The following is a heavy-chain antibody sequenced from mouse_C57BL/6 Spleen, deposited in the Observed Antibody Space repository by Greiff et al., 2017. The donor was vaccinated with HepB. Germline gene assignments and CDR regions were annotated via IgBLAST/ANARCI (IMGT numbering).Heavy chain of an antibody. CDR1: GYTFTSYW. CDR2: IDPSDSET. D-gene: IGHD4-1*01. CDR3: ARGGHWAGFAY. V-gene: IGHV1-52*01. Sequence: QVQLKQPGAELVRPGSSVKLSCKASGYTFTSYWMHWVKQRPIQGLEWIGNIDPSDSETHYNQKFKEKGTLTVDKSSSTAYMQLSSLTSEDSAVYYCARGGHWAGFAYWGQGTMVTVSA. J-gene: IGHJ3*01.